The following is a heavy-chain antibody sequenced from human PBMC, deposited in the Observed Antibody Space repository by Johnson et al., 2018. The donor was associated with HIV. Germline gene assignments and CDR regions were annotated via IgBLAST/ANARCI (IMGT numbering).Heavy chain of an antibody. V-gene: IGHV3-33*01. D-gene: IGHD1-26*01. J-gene: IGHJ3*02. Sequence: QVQLVESGGGVVQPGRSLRLSCAASGFTFSTYGMHWVRQAPGKGLEWVAVIWYDGSNKYYANSVKGRFIISRDNSKNTLYLQMGSLRAEDMAVYYCAGDGNGLGGIVGARGAFCIWGQGTMVRVSS. CDR3: AGDGNGLGGIVGARGAFCI. CDR1: GFTFSTYG. CDR2: IWYDGSNK.